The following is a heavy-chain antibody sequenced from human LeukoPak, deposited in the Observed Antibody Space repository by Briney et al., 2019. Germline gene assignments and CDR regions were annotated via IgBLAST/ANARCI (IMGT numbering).Heavy chain of an antibody. D-gene: IGHD3-10*01. CDR2: IYYSGST. CDR3: ARMSFYGSGTYSPLDY. Sequence: PSETLSLTCTVSGGSISSYYWSWIRQPPGKGLEWIGYIYYSGSTNYNPSLKSRVTISVDTSKNQFSLKLSSVTAADTAVYYCARMSFYGSGTYSPLDYWGQGTLVAVSS. CDR1: GGSISSYY. J-gene: IGHJ4*02. V-gene: IGHV4-59*01.